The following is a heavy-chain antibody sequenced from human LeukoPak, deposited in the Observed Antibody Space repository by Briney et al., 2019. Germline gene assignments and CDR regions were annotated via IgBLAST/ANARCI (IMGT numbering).Heavy chain of an antibody. Sequence: GGSLRLFCAASGFNFDAHAMHWVRQAPGEGLQWISLISADGGSTYYADSVKGRFPISRDNSRNSLYLQMNSLTTEDTAFYYCAKDKAGTIVWYGRWAIGLFDYWGQGTLLTVSS. CDR3: AKDKAGTIVWYGRWAIGLFDY. V-gene: IGHV3-43*02. CDR1: GFNFDAHA. D-gene: IGHD6-13*01. CDR2: ISADGGST. J-gene: IGHJ4*02.